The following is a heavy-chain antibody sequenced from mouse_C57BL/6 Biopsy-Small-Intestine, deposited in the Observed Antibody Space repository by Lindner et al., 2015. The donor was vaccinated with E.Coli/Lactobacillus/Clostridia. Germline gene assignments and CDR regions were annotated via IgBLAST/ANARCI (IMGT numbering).Heavy chain of an antibody. Sequence: VQLQESGAELMKPGASVKLSCKATGYRFTGYWIEWVKQRPGHGLEWIGEILPGSGHTNYNEKFKDKATITADTSSNTAYMQLSSLTAEDSAIYFCARNYDYAWFASWGQGTLVTVSA. CDR3: ARNYDYAWFAS. J-gene: IGHJ3*01. D-gene: IGHD2-4*01. V-gene: IGHV1-9*01. CDR2: ILPGSGHT. CDR1: GYRFTGYW.